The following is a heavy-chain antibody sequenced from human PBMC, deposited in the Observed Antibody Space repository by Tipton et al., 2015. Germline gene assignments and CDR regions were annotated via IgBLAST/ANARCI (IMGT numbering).Heavy chain of an antibody. CDR3: ARGPPVGATEDFDI. V-gene: IGHV4-59*09. D-gene: IGHD1-26*01. Sequence: SRVTISRDTSKNQFSLKLSSVIAADTAVYYCARGPPVGATEDFDIWGPGTVVIVSS. J-gene: IGHJ3*02.